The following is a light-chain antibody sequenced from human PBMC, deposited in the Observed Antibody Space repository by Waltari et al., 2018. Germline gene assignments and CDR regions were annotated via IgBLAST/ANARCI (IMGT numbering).Light chain of an antibody. CDR1: RSVVGCYHY. CDR3: SSYTITNAVGL. J-gene: IGLJ3*02. CDR2: DVI. Sequence: QSALTQPASVSGSPGQSITISCTGTRSVVGCYHYVSWYQQHSDKAPKLIIFDVINRPAGVSNRFSGSKSGNTASPTISGLQAEDEADYYCSSYTITNAVGLFGGGTKLTVL. V-gene: IGLV2-14*01.